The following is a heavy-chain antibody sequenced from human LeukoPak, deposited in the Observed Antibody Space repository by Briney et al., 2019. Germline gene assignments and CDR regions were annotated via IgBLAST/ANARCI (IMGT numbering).Heavy chain of an antibody. D-gene: IGHD2-8*01. J-gene: IGHJ5*02. CDR1: GGSISSGGYS. CDR2: IYHSGST. V-gene: IGHV4-30-2*01. Sequence: SETLSLTCAVSGGSISSGGYSWSWIRQPPGKGLEWIGYIYHSGSTYYNPSLKSRVTISVDTSKNQFSLKLSSVTAADTAVYYCARQDYCTNGVCYQNGFDPWGQGTLVTVSS. CDR3: ARQDYCTNGVCYQNGFDP.